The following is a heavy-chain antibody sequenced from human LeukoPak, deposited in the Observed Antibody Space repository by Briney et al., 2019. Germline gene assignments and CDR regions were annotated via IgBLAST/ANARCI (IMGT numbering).Heavy chain of an antibody. CDR2: IGSSGTNI. CDR1: GFTFSHYY. V-gene: IGHV3-11*01. CDR3: ARWGLLNAFDI. Sequence: PGGSLRLSCAASGFTFSHYYMNWIRQAPGKGLEWVSCIGSSGTNIYYADSVKGRFTTSRDNAKNSLYLQMNSLRAEDTAVYYCARWGLLNAFDIWGQGTMVTVSS. J-gene: IGHJ3*02. D-gene: IGHD2-15*01.